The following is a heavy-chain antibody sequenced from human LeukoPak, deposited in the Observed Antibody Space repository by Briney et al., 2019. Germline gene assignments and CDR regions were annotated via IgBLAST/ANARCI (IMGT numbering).Heavy chain of an antibody. D-gene: IGHD4-17*01. Sequence: SWIRQPPGKGLEWIGYIYYSGSTYYNPSLKSRVTISVDTSKNQFSLKLSSVTAADTAVYYCASGGDYAGYGFDPWGQGTLVTVSS. V-gene: IGHV4-30-4*01. J-gene: IGHJ5*02. CDR2: IYYSGST. CDR3: ASGGDYAGYGFDP.